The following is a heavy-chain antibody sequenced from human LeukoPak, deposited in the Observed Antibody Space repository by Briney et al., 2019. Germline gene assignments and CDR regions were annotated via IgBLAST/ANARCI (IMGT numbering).Heavy chain of an antibody. D-gene: IGHD1-1*01. CDR1: GYTFTSYG. J-gene: IGHJ3*02. CDR3: ARAGKGYLDAFDI. CDR2: IIPILGIA. Sequence: ASVKVSCKASGYTFTSYGISWVRQAPGQGLEWMGRIIPILGIANYAQKFQGRVTITADKSTSTAYMELSSLRSEDTAVYYCARAGKGYLDAFDIWGQGTMVTVSS. V-gene: IGHV1-69*04.